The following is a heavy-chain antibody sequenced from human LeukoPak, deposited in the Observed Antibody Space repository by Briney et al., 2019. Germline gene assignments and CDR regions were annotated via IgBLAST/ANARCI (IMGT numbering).Heavy chain of an antibody. J-gene: IGHJ4*02. V-gene: IGHV3-23*01. Sequence: GGSLKLSCAASGFSFSSYAMSWVRQAPGKGLEWVSSISGSGDNTYCAESVKGRFTISRGNSKNTLFLQMNSLRAEDTAVFYCAKRSGYTTGWFFDFWGQGTLVTVSS. D-gene: IGHD6-19*01. CDR1: GFSFSSYA. CDR3: AKRSGYTTGWFFDF. CDR2: ISGSGDNT.